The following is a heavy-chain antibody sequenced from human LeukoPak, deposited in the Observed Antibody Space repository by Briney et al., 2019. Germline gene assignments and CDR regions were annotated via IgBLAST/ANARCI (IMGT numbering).Heavy chain of an antibody. Sequence: PSETLSLTCTVSGGSISSGGYYWSWIRQHPGKGLEWIGDVYYSGSTNSNPSLKSRVTISVDTSKNQFSLKLSSVTAADTAVYYCARGVYKFDPWGQGTLVTVSS. J-gene: IGHJ5*02. D-gene: IGHD5-24*01. V-gene: IGHV4-61*08. CDR3: ARGVYKFDP. CDR2: VYYSGST. CDR1: GGSISSGGYY.